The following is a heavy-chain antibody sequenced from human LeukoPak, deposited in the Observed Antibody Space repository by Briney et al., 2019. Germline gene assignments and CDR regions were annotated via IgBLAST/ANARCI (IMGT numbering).Heavy chain of an antibody. V-gene: IGHV4-34*01. D-gene: IGHD4-23*01. CDR2: INHTGNT. Sequence: SETLSLTCSVSVGSFFGYHWNWIRQSPGKGLEWIGEINHTGNTNYNPSLKSRVTISIDTSKKQFFLKLRSLTAADTAVYYCARVPDTVVTTLYYVYDWVRGTLV. CDR3: ARVPDTVVTTLYYVYD. J-gene: IGHJ4*02. CDR1: VGSFFGYH.